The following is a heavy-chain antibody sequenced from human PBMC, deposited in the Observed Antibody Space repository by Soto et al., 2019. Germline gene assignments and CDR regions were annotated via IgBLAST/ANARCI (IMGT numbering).Heavy chain of an antibody. D-gene: IGHD3-22*01. Sequence: ASETLPLTCTVSGGAITAYYWSWIRQPVGEGLQWIGRVYSTGSTDYNPSLRSRVTMSVDTSQNQFFLRLSSVTAADTAVYYCARDEYYDSNNWFDHWGQGILVTVSS. J-gene: IGHJ5*02. V-gene: IGHV4-4*07. CDR3: ARDEYYDSNNWFDH. CDR2: VYSTGST. CDR1: GGAITAYY.